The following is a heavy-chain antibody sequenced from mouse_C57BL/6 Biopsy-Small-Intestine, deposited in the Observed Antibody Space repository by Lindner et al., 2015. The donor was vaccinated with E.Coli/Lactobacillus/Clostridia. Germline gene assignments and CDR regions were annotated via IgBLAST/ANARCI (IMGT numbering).Heavy chain of an antibody. CDR2: MNPNSGDT. J-gene: IGHJ4*01. CDR1: GYTFTSYD. Sequence: SVKVSCKASGYTFTSYDIDWVRQATGRGLEWMGWMNPNSGDTGYAQKFQGRVTMTRNTSISTAYMELSSLRSEDTAVYYCARGRDYYDALGLGDYWGQGTLVTVSS. D-gene: IGHD1-1*02. V-gene: IGHV1-72*04. CDR3: ARGRDYYDALGLGDY.